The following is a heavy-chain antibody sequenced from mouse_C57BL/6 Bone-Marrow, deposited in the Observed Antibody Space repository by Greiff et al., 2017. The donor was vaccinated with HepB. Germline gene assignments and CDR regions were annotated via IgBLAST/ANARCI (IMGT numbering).Heavy chain of an antibody. CDR1: GFTFSDYY. D-gene: IGHD2-5*01. J-gene: IGHJ1*03. Sequence: EVQLVESEGGLVQPGSSMKLSCTASGFTFSDYYMAWVRQVPEKGLEWVANINYDGSSTYYLDSLKSRFIISRDNAKNILYLQMSSLKSEDTATYYCARSDYSNGYFDVWGTGTTVTVSS. V-gene: IGHV5-16*01. CDR3: ARSDYSNGYFDV. CDR2: INYDGSST.